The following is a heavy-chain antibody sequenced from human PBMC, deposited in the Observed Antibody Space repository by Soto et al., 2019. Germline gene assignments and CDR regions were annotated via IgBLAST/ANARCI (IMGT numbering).Heavy chain of an antibody. CDR1: GGTFSSYT. CDR2: IIPILGIA. V-gene: IGHV1-69*04. D-gene: IGHD6-13*01. J-gene: IGHJ6*02. CDR3: ARDLIAAAQIYYYHGMDV. Sequence: SVKVSCKASGGTFSSYTISWVRQAPGQGLEWMGRIIPILGIANYAQKFQGRVTITADKSTSTAYMELSSLRSEDTAVYYCARDLIAAAQIYYYHGMDVWGQGTTVTVSS.